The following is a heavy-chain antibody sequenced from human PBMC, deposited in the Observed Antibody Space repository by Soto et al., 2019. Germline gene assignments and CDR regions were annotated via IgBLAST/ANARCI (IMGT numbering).Heavy chain of an antibody. CDR2: IYHSGST. CDR3: ARVTINVSTYYFDY. V-gene: IGHV4-30-2*01. J-gene: IGHJ4*02. CDR1: GGSISSGGYS. Sequence: ASETLSLTCAVSGGSISSGGYSWSWIRQPPGKGLEWIGYIYHSGSTYYNPSLKSRVTVSVDRSKNQFSLKLSSVTAADTAVYYCARVTINVSTYYFDYWGQGTLVTVSS.